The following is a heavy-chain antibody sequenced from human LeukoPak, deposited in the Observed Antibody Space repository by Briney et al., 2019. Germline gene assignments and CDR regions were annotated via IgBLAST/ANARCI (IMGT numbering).Heavy chain of an antibody. CDR1: GFTFSSHW. CDR3: ASPAAGTNSDF. J-gene: IGHJ4*02. CDR2: IKQDGSEQ. D-gene: IGHD6-13*01. V-gene: IGHV3-7*05. Sequence: SGGSLRLSCAASGFTFSSHWMNWVRQAPGKGLEWVANIKQDGSEQNYVDSVKGRFTISRDNGKNSLYLQMNSLRAEDTAMYYCASPAAGTNSDFWGQGTLVTVSS.